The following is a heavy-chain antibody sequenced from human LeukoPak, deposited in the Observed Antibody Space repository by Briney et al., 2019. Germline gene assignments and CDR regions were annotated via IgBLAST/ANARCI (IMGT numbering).Heavy chain of an antibody. V-gene: IGHV1-46*01. CDR1: GSTFTSYY. CDR3: ARDARGAAAADDPFDI. J-gene: IGHJ3*02. D-gene: IGHD6-13*01. Sequence: ASVKVSCTASGSTFTSYYMHWVRQAPGQGREWVGIINPSGGSTSSAQKFQGRVTMARDTSTSTVYMELSSLRSEDTAVYYCARDARGAAAADDPFDIGGRGTMVTVSS. CDR2: INPSGGST.